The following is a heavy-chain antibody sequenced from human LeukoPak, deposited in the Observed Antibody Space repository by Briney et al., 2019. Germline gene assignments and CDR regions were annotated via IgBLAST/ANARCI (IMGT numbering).Heavy chain of an antibody. CDR2: ISSSSSYI. CDR1: GFTFSSYS. Sequence: GGSLRLSCAASGFTFSSYSMNWVRQAPGKGLVWFSSISSSSSYIYYADSVKGRFTISRDNAKNSLYLQMNSLRAEDTAVYYCARGGQWPTNWFDPWGQGTLVTVSS. D-gene: IGHD6-19*01. J-gene: IGHJ5*02. CDR3: ARGGQWPTNWFDP. V-gene: IGHV3-21*01.